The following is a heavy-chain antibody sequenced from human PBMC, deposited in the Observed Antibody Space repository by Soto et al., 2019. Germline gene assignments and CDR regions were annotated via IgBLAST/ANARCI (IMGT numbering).Heavy chain of an antibody. D-gene: IGHD2-21*02. CDR2: ISWNSGTR. CDR1: GFIFDDYA. V-gene: IGHV3-9*01. J-gene: IGHJ4*02. Sequence: GGSLRLSCAASGFIFDDYAMHWVRQAPGKGLEWVSGISWNSGTRVYADSVKGRFTISRDNAKNSLYLQMNSLRDEDTAVYYCAREEFVVVTGIDYWGQGNLVTVSS. CDR3: AREEFVVVTGIDY.